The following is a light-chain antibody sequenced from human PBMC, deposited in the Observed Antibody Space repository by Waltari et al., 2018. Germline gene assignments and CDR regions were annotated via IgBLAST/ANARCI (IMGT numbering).Light chain of an antibody. Sequence: DIQMTQSPSSLSAYVGDRVSLTCRASQGIINYLAWYQQKPGKVPKLLIYAASTLQSGVPSRFSGSGSGTDFTLTISSLQPEDAATYYCQKYVNAPATFGQGTKVEIK. CDR1: QGIINY. CDR2: AAS. CDR3: QKYVNAPAT. V-gene: IGKV1-27*01. J-gene: IGKJ1*01.